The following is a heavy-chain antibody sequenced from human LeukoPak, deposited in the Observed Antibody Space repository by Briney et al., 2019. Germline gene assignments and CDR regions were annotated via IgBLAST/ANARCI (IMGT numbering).Heavy chain of an antibody. J-gene: IGHJ5*02. Sequence: GGSLRLSCAASGFTFSSYAMSWVRQAPGKGLEWVSGISGSGGTTYYADSVKGRFTISRDNSKKTLYLQMNSLRAEDTAVYYCAKENVVAALPDNWFDPWGQGTLVTVSS. CDR2: ISGSGGTT. CDR3: AKENVVAALPDNWFDP. V-gene: IGHV3-23*01. CDR1: GFTFSSYA. D-gene: IGHD2-2*01.